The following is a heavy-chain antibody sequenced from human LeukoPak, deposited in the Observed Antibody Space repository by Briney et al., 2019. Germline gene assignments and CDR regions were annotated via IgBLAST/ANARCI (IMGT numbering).Heavy chain of an antibody. CDR1: GYTFTTYG. Sequence: ASVKVSCKASGYTFTTYGISWVRQAPGQGLEWMGWICPDNGNIIYAQKVQGRVTMTTDTSTSTAYMELEGLRSDDTALYYCARLMGYSDYPFDYWGQGTLVTVSS. CDR3: ARLMGYSDYPFDY. V-gene: IGHV1-18*01. D-gene: IGHD4-11*01. CDR2: ICPDNGNI. J-gene: IGHJ4*02.